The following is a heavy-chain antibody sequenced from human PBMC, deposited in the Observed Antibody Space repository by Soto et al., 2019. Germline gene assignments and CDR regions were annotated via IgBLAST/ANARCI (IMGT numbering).Heavy chain of an antibody. J-gene: IGHJ5*02. CDR3: ARTHCSGGSCYSVGWFDP. D-gene: IGHD2-15*01. CDR2: IYYSGST. CDR1: CGSISSSSYY. V-gene: IGHV4-39*01. Sequence: PSETLSLTCTVSCGSISSSSYYWGWIRQPPGKGLEWIGSIYYSGSTYYNPSLKSRVTISVDTSKNQFSLKLSSVTAADTAVYYCARTHCSGGSCYSVGWFDPWGQGTLVTVSS.